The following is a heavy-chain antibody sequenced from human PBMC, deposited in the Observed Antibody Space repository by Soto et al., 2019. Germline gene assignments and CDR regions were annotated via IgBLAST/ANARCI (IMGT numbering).Heavy chain of an antibody. V-gene: IGHV4-30-4*08. Sequence: QVQLQESGPGLVKPSQTLSLTCTVSGVSISSVDYYWNWIRQSPGQALEWIGYIYYTGTVYSNASLRSRVVISPDTSRNHFSLKLNSVTVADTAVYYCARSQTMNWFDPWGQGTLVVVSS. CDR1: GVSISSVDYY. J-gene: IGHJ5*02. CDR2: IYYTGTV. CDR3: ARSQTMNWFDP.